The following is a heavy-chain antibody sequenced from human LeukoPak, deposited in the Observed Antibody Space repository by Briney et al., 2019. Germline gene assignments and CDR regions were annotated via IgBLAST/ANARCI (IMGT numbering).Heavy chain of an antibody. V-gene: IGHV4-4*07. J-gene: IGHJ4*02. CDR3: ARSGYYDSSGYYYYDY. CDR1: GGSISSYY. D-gene: IGHD3-22*01. CDR2: IYTSRST. Sequence: SETLSLTCTVSGGSISSYYWSWIRQPAGKGLEWIGRIYTSRSTNYNPSLKSRVTMSVDTSKNQFSLKLSSVTAADTAVYYCARSGYYDSSGYYYYDYWGQGTLVTVSS.